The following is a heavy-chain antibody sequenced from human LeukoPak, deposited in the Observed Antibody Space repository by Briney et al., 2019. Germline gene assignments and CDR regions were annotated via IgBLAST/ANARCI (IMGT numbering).Heavy chain of an antibody. CDR3: ARGGAINCSGGSCYENRHAFDI. CDR1: GGTFSSYA. V-gene: IGHV1-69*13. Sequence: SVKVSRKASGGTFSSYAISWVRQAPGQGLEWMGGIIPIFGTANYAQKFQGRVTITADESTSTAYMELSSLRSEDTAVYYCARGGAINCSGGSCYENRHAFDIWGQGTMVTVSS. J-gene: IGHJ3*02. CDR2: IIPIFGTA. D-gene: IGHD2-15*01.